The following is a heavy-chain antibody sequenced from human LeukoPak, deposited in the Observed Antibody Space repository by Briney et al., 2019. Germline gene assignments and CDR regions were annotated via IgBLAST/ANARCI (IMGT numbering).Heavy chain of an antibody. CDR1: GYTFTTYG. J-gene: IGHJ3*02. D-gene: IGHD3-22*01. CDR3: ARDQHESSGNDAFDT. CDR2: ISGYNGNT. Sequence: ASVKVSCKASGYTFTTYGISWVRQAPGQGLEWMGWISGYNGNTNYAQKVQGRVTMTTDISTSTAYMDLRSLRSDDTAVYYCARDQHESSGNDAFDTCGQGTMVTVSS. V-gene: IGHV1-18*01.